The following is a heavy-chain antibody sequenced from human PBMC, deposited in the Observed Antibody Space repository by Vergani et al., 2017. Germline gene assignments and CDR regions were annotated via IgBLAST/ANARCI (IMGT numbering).Heavy chain of an antibody. CDR1: GGSISSGDYY. V-gene: IGHV4-30-4*01. CDR3: ARGHRRAVTSPFDY. Sequence: QVQLQQWGAGLLKPSETLSLTCAVYGGSISSGDYYWSWIRQPPGKGLEWIGYIYYSGSTYYNPSLKSRVTISVDTSKNQFSLKLSSVTAADTAVYYCARGHRRAVTSPFDYWGQGTLVTVSS. D-gene: IGHD4-17*01. J-gene: IGHJ4*02. CDR2: IYYSGST.